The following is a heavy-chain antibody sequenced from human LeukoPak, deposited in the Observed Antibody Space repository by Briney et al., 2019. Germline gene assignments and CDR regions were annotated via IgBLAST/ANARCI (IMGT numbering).Heavy chain of an antibody. J-gene: IGHJ4*02. CDR3: ARGGSFLGNYVY. V-gene: IGHV4-31*03. CDR1: GGSINSGGFY. D-gene: IGHD3-16*01. CDR2: IYYSGST. Sequence: PSETLSLTCTVSGGSINSGGFYWSWIRHHPGKGLEWIGYIYYSGSTFYNPSLKSRVAISLDKSKNQFSLNLSSVTAADTAVYYCARGGSFLGNYVYWGQGTLVTVSS.